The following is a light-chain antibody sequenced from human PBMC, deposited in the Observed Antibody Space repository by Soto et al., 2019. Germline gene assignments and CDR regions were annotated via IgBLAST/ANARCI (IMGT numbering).Light chain of an antibody. Sequence: QSALTQPASVSGSPGQSITISCTGTSSDVGSYNLVSWYQQHPDKAPKLMIYEGSKWPSGVSNRFSGSKSGNTASLTISGLQAEDEADYYCCSYAGSSTFDVVFGGGTKLTVL. CDR1: SSDVGSYNL. J-gene: IGLJ2*01. V-gene: IGLV2-23*03. CDR2: EGS. CDR3: CSYAGSSTFDVV.